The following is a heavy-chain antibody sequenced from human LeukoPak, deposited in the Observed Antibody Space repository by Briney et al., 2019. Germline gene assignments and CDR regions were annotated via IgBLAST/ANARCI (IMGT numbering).Heavy chain of an antibody. CDR3: AKNGDRGAYCTGGTCYPYFYYYMDV. CDR2: ISSSGSSSGRII. D-gene: IGHD2-15*01. J-gene: IGHJ6*03. CDR1: GFTFSSYE. Sequence: GGSLRLSCAASGFTFSSYEMNWVRQAPGKGLEGVSYISSSGSSSGRIIDYADSVKGRFTISRDNAKNSLYLQMNSLRAEDTAIYYCAKNGDRGAYCTGGTCYPYFYYYMDVWGKGTTVTI. V-gene: IGHV3-48*03.